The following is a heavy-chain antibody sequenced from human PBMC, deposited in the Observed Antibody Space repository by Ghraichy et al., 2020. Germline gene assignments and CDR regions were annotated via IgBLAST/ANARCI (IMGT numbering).Heavy chain of an antibody. Sequence: SETLSLTCAVYGGSFSGYYWSWIRQPPGKGLEWIGEINHSGSTNYNPSLKSRVTISVDTSKNQFSLKLSSVTAADTAVYYCARRLRRGYYYDSSGYYPPYYYYYGMDVWGQGTTVTVSS. CDR1: GGSFSGYY. CDR3: ARRLRRGYYYDSSGYYPPYYYYYGMDV. D-gene: IGHD3-22*01. V-gene: IGHV4-34*01. CDR2: INHSGST. J-gene: IGHJ6*02.